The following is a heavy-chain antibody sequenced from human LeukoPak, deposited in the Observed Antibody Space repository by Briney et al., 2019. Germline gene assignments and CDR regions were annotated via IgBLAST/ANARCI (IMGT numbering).Heavy chain of an antibody. J-gene: IGHJ4*02. V-gene: IGHV1-18*01. Sequence: ASVKVSCKTSGYNFTSCGISWLRQAPGQGLEWLGWISGYNGNTNHAQKVQDRVTLTADTSTGTAYMELRSLRSDDTAVYYCARGPGFFFMKIRGLRYWGQGTLVTVSS. D-gene: IGHD3-10*01. CDR1: GYNFTSCG. CDR3: ARGPGFFFMKIRGLRY. CDR2: ISGYNGNT.